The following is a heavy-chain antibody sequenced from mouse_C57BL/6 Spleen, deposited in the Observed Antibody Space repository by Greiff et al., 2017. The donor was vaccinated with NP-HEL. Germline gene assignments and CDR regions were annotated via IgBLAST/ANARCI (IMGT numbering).Heavy chain of an antibody. CDR3: ARCYYGSPWYFDV. J-gene: IGHJ1*03. CDR2: INPSSGYT. Sequence: VQLQQSGAELAKPGASVKQSCKASGYTFTSYWMHWVKQRPGQGLEWIGYINPSSGYTKYNQKFKDKATLTADKSSSTAYMQLSSLTYEDSAVYYCARCYYGSPWYFDVWGTGTTVTVSS. CDR1: GYTFTSYW. D-gene: IGHD1-1*01. V-gene: IGHV1-7*01.